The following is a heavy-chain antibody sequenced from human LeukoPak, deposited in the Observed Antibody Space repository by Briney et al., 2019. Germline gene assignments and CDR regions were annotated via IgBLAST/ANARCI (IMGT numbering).Heavy chain of an antibody. D-gene: IGHD6-13*01. CDR2: IIPIFGTA. CDR3: AREPIAAAEPKYY. Sequence: ASVKVSCKVSGYTLTELSMHWVRQAPGQGLEWMGGIIPIFGTANYAQRFQGRVTITADESTSTAYMELSSLRSEDTAVYYCAREPIAAAEPKYYWGQGTLVTVSS. CDR1: GYTLTELS. J-gene: IGHJ4*02. V-gene: IGHV1-69*13.